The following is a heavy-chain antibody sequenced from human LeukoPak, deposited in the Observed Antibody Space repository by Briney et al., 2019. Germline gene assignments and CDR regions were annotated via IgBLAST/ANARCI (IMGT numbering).Heavy chain of an antibody. J-gene: IGHJ3*02. Sequence: GGSLRLSCAASGFTFSSYSMNWVRQAPGKGLEWVSYISSSSSTIYYADSVKGRFTISRDNAKNSLYLQVNSLRAEDTALYYCAKAVYGSGLPDAFDIWGQGTMVTVSS. V-gene: IGHV3-48*04. D-gene: IGHD3-10*01. CDR3: AKAVYGSGLPDAFDI. CDR2: ISSSSSTI. CDR1: GFTFSSYS.